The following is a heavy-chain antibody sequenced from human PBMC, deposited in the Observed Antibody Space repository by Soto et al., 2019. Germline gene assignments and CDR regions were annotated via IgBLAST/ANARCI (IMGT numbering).Heavy chain of an antibody. CDR1: GFTFSSSG. CDR3: ANHGGFDF. V-gene: IGHV3-23*01. D-gene: IGHD4-17*01. J-gene: IGHJ3*01. CDR2: ISIRGDYR. Sequence: EGQLLQSGGGLVQPGESLGLSCAASGFTFSSSGMSWVRQAPGKGLEWVSSISIRGDYRYYADSVKGRFTISRDNSKNTLYLQMSSLTAEDTALYYCANHGGFDFWGQGTMVAVSS.